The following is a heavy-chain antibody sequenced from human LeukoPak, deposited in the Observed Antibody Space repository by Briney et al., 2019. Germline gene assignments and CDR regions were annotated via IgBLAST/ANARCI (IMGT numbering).Heavy chain of an antibody. Sequence: GRSLRLSCAASGFTFSSYAMHWVRQAPGKGLEWVAVISYDGSNKYYADSVKGRFTISRDNSKNTLYLQMNSLRAEDTAVYYCAREPQDGYFDYLGQGTLVTVSS. CDR1: GFTFSSYA. J-gene: IGHJ4*02. CDR3: AREPQDGYFDY. CDR2: ISYDGSNK. V-gene: IGHV3-30*04.